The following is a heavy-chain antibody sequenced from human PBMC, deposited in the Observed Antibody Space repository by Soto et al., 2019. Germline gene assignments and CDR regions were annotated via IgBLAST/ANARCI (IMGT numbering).Heavy chain of an antibody. V-gene: IGHV3-30*18. Sequence: PGGSLRLSCAASGFTFSSYGMHWVRQAPGKGLEWVAVISYDGSNKYYADSVKGRFTISRDNSKNTLYLQMNSLRAEDTAVYYCANDCSSTSCYATDYWGQGTLVTVSS. D-gene: IGHD2-2*01. CDR2: ISYDGSNK. CDR3: ANDCSSTSCYATDY. CDR1: GFTFSSYG. J-gene: IGHJ4*02.